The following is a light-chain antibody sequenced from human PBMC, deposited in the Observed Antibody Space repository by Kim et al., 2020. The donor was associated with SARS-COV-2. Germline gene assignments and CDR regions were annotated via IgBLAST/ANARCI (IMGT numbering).Light chain of an antibody. V-gene: IGKV3-11*01. CDR3: QQRSTWYA. CDR2: DAS. CDR1: QSVSRY. J-gene: IGKJ2*01. Sequence: LSLSPGERAPLSCRASQSVSRYLAWYQQKPGQAPRLLISDASNRATGIPARFSGSGSGTDFTLTISSLEPEDFAVYYCQQRSTWYAFGQGTKLEI.